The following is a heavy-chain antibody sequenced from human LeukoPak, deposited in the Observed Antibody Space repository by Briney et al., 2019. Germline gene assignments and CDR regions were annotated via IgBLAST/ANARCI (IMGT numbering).Heavy chain of an antibody. Sequence: PSGTLSLTCTVSGGSISSYYWSWIRQPPGKGLEWIGYIYYSGSTNYNPSLKSRVTISVDTSKNQFSLKLSSVTAADTAVYYCARDEGWFDYWGQGTLVTVSS. CDR3: ARDEGWFDY. CDR2: IYYSGST. V-gene: IGHV4-59*01. J-gene: IGHJ4*02. CDR1: GGSISSYY.